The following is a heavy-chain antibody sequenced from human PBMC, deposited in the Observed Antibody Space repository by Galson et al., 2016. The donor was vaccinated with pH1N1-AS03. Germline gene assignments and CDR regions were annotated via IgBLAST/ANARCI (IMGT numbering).Heavy chain of an antibody. CDR2: VRPSGTP. CDR3: ARHLRQGRGVFEI. J-gene: IGHJ3*02. Sequence: ETLSRTCSVSVGSITTHYWSWIRQYPGKGLQWIACVRPSGTPDCTPFPYRRVTTAVDTSKNKSSLTLTSVTAADTAVYYCARHLRQGRGVFEIWGQGRTVTVSS. V-gene: IGHV4-59*08. CDR1: VGSITTHY. D-gene: IGHD2-8*01.